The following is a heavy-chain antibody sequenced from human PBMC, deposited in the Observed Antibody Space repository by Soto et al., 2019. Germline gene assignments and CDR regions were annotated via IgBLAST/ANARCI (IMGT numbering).Heavy chain of an antibody. CDR3: ARARWYDAFDV. D-gene: IGHD2-15*01. J-gene: IGHJ3*01. V-gene: IGHV4-38-2*01. CDR1: VFLISSGNY. CDR2: IFHGGNT. Sequence: SETLSLTCAFSVFLISSGNYWGWIRKPPGKGLEWIGSIFHGGNTYYNPSLKSRVTISVDMSKNQFSLKLNSVTAADTAVYYCARARWYDAFDVWGQGTVVTVSS.